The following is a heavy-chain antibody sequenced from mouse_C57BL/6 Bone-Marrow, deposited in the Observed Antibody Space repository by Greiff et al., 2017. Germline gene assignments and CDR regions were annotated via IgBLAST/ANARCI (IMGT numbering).Heavy chain of an antibody. CDR3: ARSPIYYYGSSYWYFDV. J-gene: IGHJ1*03. V-gene: IGHV1-66*01. Sequence: QVQLQQSGPELVKPGASVKISCKASGYSFTSYYIHWVKQRPGQGLEWIGWIYPGSGNTKYNEKFKGKATLTADTSSSTAYMQLSSLTSEDSAVYYCARSPIYYYGSSYWYFDVWGTGTTVTVSS. D-gene: IGHD1-1*01. CDR1: GYSFTSYY. CDR2: IYPGSGNT.